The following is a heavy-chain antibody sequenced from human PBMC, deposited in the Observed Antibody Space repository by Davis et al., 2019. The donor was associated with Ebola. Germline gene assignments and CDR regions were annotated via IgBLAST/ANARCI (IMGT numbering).Heavy chain of an antibody. Sequence: SETLSLTCTVSGGSISSYYWAWIRQPPGEGLEWIGSIYFGGNTYYNPSLKSRVVLSIDTSTRQFSLTLRSVTAADTAVYYRARLVDSSVVGYYFDYWGQGNLVIVSS. CDR3: ARLVDSSVVGYYFDY. CDR1: GGSISSYY. CDR2: IYFGGNT. V-gene: IGHV4-39*01. J-gene: IGHJ4*02. D-gene: IGHD5-18*01.